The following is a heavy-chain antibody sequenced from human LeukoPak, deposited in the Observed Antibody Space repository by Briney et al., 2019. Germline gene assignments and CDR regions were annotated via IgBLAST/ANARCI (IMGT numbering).Heavy chain of an antibody. J-gene: IGHJ6*02. CDR1: GFTFSDYN. CDR3: ARILVVPAANYYYSYGMDV. CDR2: ISSSATYI. Sequence: PGGSLRLSCAAPGFTFSDYNMNWVRQAPGKGLEWVSSISSSATYIYYADSVKGRFTISRDNAKTSLSLQMDSLRAEDTAVYYCARILVVPAANYYYSYGMDVWGQGTTVTVSS. D-gene: IGHD2-2*01. V-gene: IGHV3-21*06.